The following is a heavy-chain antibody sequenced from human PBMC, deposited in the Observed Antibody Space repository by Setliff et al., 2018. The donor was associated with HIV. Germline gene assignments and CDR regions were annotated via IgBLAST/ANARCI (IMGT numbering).Heavy chain of an antibody. CDR3: AQAQTSVSGSYYQYLQH. Sequence: PGGSLRLSCAASGFTFGNFGMHWVRQAPGKGLEWVAFIRNDESNKQYSDSVKGRFTISRDNSKNTLYLRMNSLRAEDTAVYYCAQAQTSVSGSYYQYLQHWGQGTLVTVSS. CDR2: IRNDESNK. V-gene: IGHV3-30*02. D-gene: IGHD3-10*01. J-gene: IGHJ1*01. CDR1: GFTFGNFG.